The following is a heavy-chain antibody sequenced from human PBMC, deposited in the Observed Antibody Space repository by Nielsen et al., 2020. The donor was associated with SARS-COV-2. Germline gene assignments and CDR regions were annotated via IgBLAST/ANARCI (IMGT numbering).Heavy chain of an antibody. CDR2: INSDGSST. CDR1: GFTFSSYW. V-gene: IGHV3-74*01. Sequence: GESLKISCAASGFTFSSYWMHWVRQAPGKGLVWVSRINSDGSSTSYADSVKGRFTISRDNAKNTLYLQMNSLRAEDTAVYYCARVDYYYYNMDVWGKGTTVTVSS. CDR3: ARVDYYYYNMDV. J-gene: IGHJ6*03.